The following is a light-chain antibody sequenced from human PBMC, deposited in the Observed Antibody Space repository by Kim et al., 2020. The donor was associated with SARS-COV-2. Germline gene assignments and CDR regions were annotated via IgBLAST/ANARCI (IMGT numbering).Light chain of an antibody. CDR3: QQYNNWPLT. V-gene: IGKV3-15*01. CDR1: QSVSSN. Sequence: VMAQSPAPLTVSPVERATLSCRASQSVSSNLAWYQQKPGQAPRLLIYSASTRATGIPARFSGSGSGTEFTLTINSLQSEDFAVYYCQQYNNWPLTFGGGTKVDIK. J-gene: IGKJ4*01. CDR2: SAS.